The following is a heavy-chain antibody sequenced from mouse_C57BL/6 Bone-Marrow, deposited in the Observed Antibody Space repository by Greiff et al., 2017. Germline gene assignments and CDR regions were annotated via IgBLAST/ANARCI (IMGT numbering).Heavy chain of an antibody. D-gene: IGHD2-4*01. CDR2: IDPSDSYT. CDR1: GYTFTSYW. Sequence: VQLQQPGAELVRPGPSVKLSCKASGYTFTSYWMHWVKQRPGQGLEWIGVIDPSDSYTNYNQKFKGKATLTVDTSSSTAYMQLSSLTSEDSAVYYCARGNDDDGAWFAYWGQGTLVTVSA. J-gene: IGHJ3*01. CDR3: ARGNDDDGAWFAY. V-gene: IGHV1-59*01.